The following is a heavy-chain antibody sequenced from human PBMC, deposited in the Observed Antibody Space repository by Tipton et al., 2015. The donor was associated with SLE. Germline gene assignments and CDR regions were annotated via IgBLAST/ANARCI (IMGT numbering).Heavy chain of an antibody. CDR3: CSGYHYFDY. D-gene: IGHD3-22*01. CDR2: VYYTGTP. Sequence: TLSLTCTVSGGSMSCYHWSWIRQSPGKGLEWVGHVYYTGTPYYNPSLKSRVTISVDRSKNHFSLKVTSVTAADTAVYYCCSGYHYFDYWGQGTLVTVSS. J-gene: IGHJ4*02. V-gene: IGHV4-59*01. CDR1: GGSMSCYH.